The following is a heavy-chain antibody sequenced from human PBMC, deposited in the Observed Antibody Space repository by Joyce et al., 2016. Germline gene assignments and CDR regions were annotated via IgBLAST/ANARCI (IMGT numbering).Heavy chain of an antibody. CDR3: ATSLPSRVGGFQFFGLDV. Sequence: HLQESGPGLVKPSETLSLTCTISGDSFSDTSYCWSWIRQPPGKGLEWLGLIYNTGATHYDPSLAGRLSISARAAKQHFSLKLTSVTSADAAVYYCATSLPSRVGGFQFFGLDVWGQGTTVIVS. CDR1: GDSFSDTSYC. V-gene: IGHV4-61*03. D-gene: IGHD3-10*01. J-gene: IGHJ6*02. CDR2: IYNTGAT.